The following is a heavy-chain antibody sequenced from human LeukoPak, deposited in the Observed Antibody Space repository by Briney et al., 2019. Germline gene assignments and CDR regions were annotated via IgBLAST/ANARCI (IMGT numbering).Heavy chain of an antibody. Sequence: GGSLRLSCAASGFTFSSYWMSWVRQAPGKGLEWVANIKQDGSEKYYVDSVKGRFTISRDNAKNSLYLQMNSLRAEDTAVYYCARVVASARRPMVRGGNCYYYGMDVWGQGTTVTVSS. CDR2: IKQDGSEK. J-gene: IGHJ6*02. CDR3: ARVVASARRPMVRGGNCYYYGMDV. CDR1: GFTFSSYW. V-gene: IGHV3-7*03. D-gene: IGHD3-10*01.